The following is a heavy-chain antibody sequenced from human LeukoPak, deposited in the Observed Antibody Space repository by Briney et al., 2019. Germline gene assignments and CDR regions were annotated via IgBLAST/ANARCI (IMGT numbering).Heavy chain of an antibody. CDR2: INPNSGGT. CDR3: ARVGPRGWLGRQPNYFDY. D-gene: IGHD6-19*01. CDR1: GYTFTGYY. Sequence: GASVKVSCKASGYTFTGYYMHWLRQAPGQGLEWMGWINPNSGGTNYAQKFQGRVTMTRDTSISTAYMELSRLRSDDTALYYCARVGPRGWLGRQPNYFDYWGQGTLVTVRS. J-gene: IGHJ4*02. V-gene: IGHV1-2*02.